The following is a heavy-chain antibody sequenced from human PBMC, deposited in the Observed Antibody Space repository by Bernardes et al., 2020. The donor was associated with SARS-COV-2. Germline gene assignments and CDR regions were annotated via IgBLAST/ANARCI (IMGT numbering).Heavy chain of an antibody. CDR1: GFSFKNYL. CDR2: INGDGRVT. CDR3: AGENYYRSSGTFDP. V-gene: IGHV3-74*01. J-gene: IGHJ5*02. D-gene: IGHD3-22*01. Sequence: GCPRDSCAASGFSFKNYLMHWVRQVPGKRPVWVSRINGDGRVTNYADFVEGRFIISRDNTKNTLYLQMNSLRTEDTAVYFCAGENYYRSSGTFDPWGQGTLVTVPS.